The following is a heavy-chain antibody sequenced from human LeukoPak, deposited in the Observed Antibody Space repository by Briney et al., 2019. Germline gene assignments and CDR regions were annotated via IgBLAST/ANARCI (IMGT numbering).Heavy chain of an antibody. J-gene: IGHJ4*02. CDR1: GFTFSSYS. CDR2: ISNSSNYI. CDR3: ARSSSGWLSFDY. V-gene: IGHV3-21*04. D-gene: IGHD6-19*01. Sequence: GGSLRLSCAASGFTFSSYSMNWVRQAPGKGLEWVSSISNSSNYIYYAHSVKGRFTISRDNSKNTLYLQMNSLRAEDTAVYYCARSSSGWLSFDYWGQGTLVTVSS.